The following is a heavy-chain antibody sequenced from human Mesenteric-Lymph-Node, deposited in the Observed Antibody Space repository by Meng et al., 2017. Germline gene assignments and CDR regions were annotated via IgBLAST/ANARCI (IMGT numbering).Heavy chain of an antibody. J-gene: IGHJ3*02. CDR1: GFHFSSYS. CDR3: ARGPRGEFDI. CDR2: ISSSSSYI. Sequence: VGLVDVGWGLVKPGGSLRLSFAHSGFHFSSYSMNWVRQAPGKGLEWVSSISSSSSYIYYADSVKGRFTISRDNAKNSLYLQMNSLRAEDTAVYYCARGPRGEFDIWGQGTMVTVSS. V-gene: IGHV3-21*01.